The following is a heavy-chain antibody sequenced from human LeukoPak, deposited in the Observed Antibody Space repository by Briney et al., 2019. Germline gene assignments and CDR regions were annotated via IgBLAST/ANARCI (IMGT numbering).Heavy chain of an antibody. CDR3: ARDSSYRTDNWFDP. CDR1: GYTFTGYY. J-gene: IGHJ5*02. V-gene: IGHV1-2*02. Sequence: GASVKVSCMASGYTFTGYYMHWVRQAPGQGLEWMGWINPNSGGTNYAQKFQGRVTVTRDTSISTAYMELSRLRSDDTAVYYCARDSSYRTDNWFDPWGQGTLVTVSS. D-gene: IGHD2-2*01. CDR2: INPNSGGT.